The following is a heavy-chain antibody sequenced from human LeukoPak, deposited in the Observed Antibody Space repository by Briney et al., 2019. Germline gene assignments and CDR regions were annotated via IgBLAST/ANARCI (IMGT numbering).Heavy chain of an antibody. Sequence: ASVKVSCKASGYTFTGYYMHWVRQAPGQGLEWMGWINPNSGGTNYAQKFQGRVTITRDTSISTAYMELSRLRSDDTAVYYCARDIHYYGSGSYQPYYYYYYGMDVWGQGTTVTVSS. V-gene: IGHV1-2*02. J-gene: IGHJ6*02. D-gene: IGHD3-10*01. CDR2: INPNSGGT. CDR1: GYTFTGYY. CDR3: ARDIHYYGSGSYQPYYYYYYGMDV.